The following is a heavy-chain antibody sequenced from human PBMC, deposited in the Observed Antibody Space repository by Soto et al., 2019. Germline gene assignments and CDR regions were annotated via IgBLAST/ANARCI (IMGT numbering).Heavy chain of an antibody. CDR3: AQGGGGRYFSRRFDY. J-gene: IGHJ4*02. V-gene: IGHV3-23*01. D-gene: IGHD1-26*01. Sequence: EVQILESGGGLAQPGGSLRLSCAVSGFTFSSFAVSWVRQAPGKGLEWVSSISASDDITYYADSVKGRFTISRDNSKNTLFLQMNSLRAEDTAVYYCAQGGGGRYFSRRFDYWGQGTLVTVSS. CDR1: GFTFSSFA. CDR2: ISASDDIT.